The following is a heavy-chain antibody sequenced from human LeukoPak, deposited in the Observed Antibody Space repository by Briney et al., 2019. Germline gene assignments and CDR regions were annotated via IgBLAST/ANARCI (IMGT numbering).Heavy chain of an antibody. V-gene: IGHV4-34*01. D-gene: IGHD3-22*01. Sequence: PSETLSLTCAVYGGSFSGYYWSWIRQPPGKGLEWIGEINHSGSTNYNPSLKSRVTIPVDTPNNQFSLKLSSVTAADTAVYYCARRYYYDSSGQHYFDYWGQGTLVTVSS. CDR1: GGSFSGYY. CDR3: ARRYYYDSSGQHYFDY. J-gene: IGHJ4*02. CDR2: INHSGST.